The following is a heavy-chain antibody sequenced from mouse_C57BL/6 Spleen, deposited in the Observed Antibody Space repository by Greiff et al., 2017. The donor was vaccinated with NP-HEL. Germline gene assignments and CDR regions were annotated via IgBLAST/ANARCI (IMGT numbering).Heavy chain of an antibody. V-gene: IGHV6-3*01. D-gene: IGHD1-1*01. CDR3: TAGYYGSGFAY. Sequence: EVKLVESGGVLVQPGGSMKLSCVASGFTFSNYWMNWVRQSPEKGLEWVAQIRLKSDNYATHYAESVKGRFTISRDDSKSSVYLQMNNLRAEDTGIYYCTAGYYGSGFAYWGQGTLVTVSA. J-gene: IGHJ3*01. CDR1: GFTFSNYW. CDR2: IRLKSDNYAT.